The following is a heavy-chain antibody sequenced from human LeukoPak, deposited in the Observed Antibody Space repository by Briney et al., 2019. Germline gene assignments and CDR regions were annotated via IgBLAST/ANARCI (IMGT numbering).Heavy chain of an antibody. Sequence: ASVKVSCKASGYTFSSYAISWVRQAPGQGLEWMGGIIPIFGTANYAQKFQGRVTITTDESTSTAYMELSSLRSEDTAVYYCARGPPHDYSNYAPYYWGQGTLVTVSS. D-gene: IGHD4-11*01. CDR2: IIPIFGTA. CDR1: GYTFSSYA. V-gene: IGHV1-69*05. CDR3: ARGPPHDYSNYAPYY. J-gene: IGHJ4*02.